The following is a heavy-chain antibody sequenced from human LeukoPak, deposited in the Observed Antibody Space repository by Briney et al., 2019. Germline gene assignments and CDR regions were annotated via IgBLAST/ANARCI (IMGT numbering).Heavy chain of an antibody. CDR2: ISSSSSYI. Sequence: GGSLRLSCAASGFTFSSYSMNWVRQAPGKGLEWVSSISSSSSYIYYADSVKGRFTISRDNAKNSLYLQMNSLRAEDTAVYYCARENDYSNYYYFDYWGQGTLVTVSS. J-gene: IGHJ4*02. CDR1: GFTFSSYS. D-gene: IGHD4-11*01. CDR3: ARENDYSNYYYFDY. V-gene: IGHV3-21*01.